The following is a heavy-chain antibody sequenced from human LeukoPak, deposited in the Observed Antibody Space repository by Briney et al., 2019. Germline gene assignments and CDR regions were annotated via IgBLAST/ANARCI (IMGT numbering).Heavy chain of an antibody. CDR3: ARLYSSSWLYYFDY. D-gene: IGHD6-13*01. V-gene: IGHV4-34*01. CDR2: INHSGST. J-gene: IGHJ4*02. Sequence: PSETLSLTCAVYGGSFSGYYWSWIRQPPGKGLEWIGEINHSGSTNYNPSLKSRVTISVDTSKNQFSLKLSSVTAADTAVYYCARLYSSSWLYYFDYWGQGTLVTVSS. CDR1: GGSFSGYY.